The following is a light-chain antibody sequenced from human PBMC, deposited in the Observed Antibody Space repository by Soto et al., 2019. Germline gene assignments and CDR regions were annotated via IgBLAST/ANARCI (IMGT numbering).Light chain of an antibody. CDR1: QSISNKY. V-gene: IGKV3-20*01. CDR2: GVS. Sequence: EIVLTQSPGTLSLSPGERATLSCRASQSISNKYLAWYQQEPGKAPRLLIHGVSIRATGIPDRFSCSGSGTDFTLTISRLEPEDFAVYYCQLYSGSPWTFGQGTKVEIK. CDR3: QLYSGSPWT. J-gene: IGKJ1*01.